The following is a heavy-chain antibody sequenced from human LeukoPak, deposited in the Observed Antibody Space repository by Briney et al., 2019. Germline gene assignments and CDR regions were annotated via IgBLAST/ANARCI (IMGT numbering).Heavy chain of an antibody. CDR2: IIPIFGTA. Sequence: SVKVSCKASGGTFSSYAISWVLQAPGQGLEWMGGIIPIFGTANYAQKFQGRVTITADTSTSTSYMELSSLRSEDTAVYYCARTRFEYSSSFYNYWGQGTLVTVSS. CDR3: ARTRFEYSSSFYNY. CDR1: GGTFSSYA. D-gene: IGHD5-12*01. J-gene: IGHJ4*02. V-gene: IGHV1-69*06.